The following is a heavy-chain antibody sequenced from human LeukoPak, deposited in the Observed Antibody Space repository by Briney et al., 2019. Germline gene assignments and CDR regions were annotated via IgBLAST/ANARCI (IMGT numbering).Heavy chain of an antibody. D-gene: IGHD3-22*01. CDR2: ISGSGGST. V-gene: IGHV3-23*01. J-gene: IGHJ4*02. CDR3: ARGEPISYYYDSSGYNDY. CDR1: GFTFSSYA. Sequence: GGSLRLSCTASGFTFSSYAMSWVRQAPGKGLEWVSAISGSGGSTYYADSVKGRFTISRDNSKNTLYLQMNSLRAEDTAVYYCARGEPISYYYDSSGYNDYWGQGTLVTVSS.